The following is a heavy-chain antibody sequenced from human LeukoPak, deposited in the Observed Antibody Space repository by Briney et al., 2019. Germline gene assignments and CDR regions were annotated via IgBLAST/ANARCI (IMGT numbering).Heavy chain of an antibody. CDR1: GFTFSSYW. D-gene: IGHD6-19*01. V-gene: IGHV3-7*01. CDR3: ARDVYSSGWYSGYAFDI. J-gene: IGHJ3*02. CDR2: IKQDGSEK. Sequence: PGGSLRLSCAASGFTFSSYWMSWVRQAPGKGLEWVANIKQDGSEKYYVDSVKGRFTISRDNAKNSLYLQMNSLRAEDTAVYYCARDVYSSGWYSGYAFDIWGQGTMVTVSS.